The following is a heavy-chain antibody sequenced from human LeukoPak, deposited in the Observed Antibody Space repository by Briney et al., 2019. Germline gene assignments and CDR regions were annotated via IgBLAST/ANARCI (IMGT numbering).Heavy chain of an antibody. Sequence: SETLSLTCTVSGGSISSSSYYWGWIRQPPGKGLEWIGSIYYSGSTYYNPSLKSRVTISVDTSKNQFSLKLSSVTAADTAVYYRARSGGEYCSSTSCYGNWFDPWGQGTLVTVSS. D-gene: IGHD2-2*01. V-gene: IGHV4-39*01. CDR2: IYYSGST. CDR1: GGSISSSSYY. J-gene: IGHJ5*02. CDR3: ARSGGEYCSSTSCYGNWFDP.